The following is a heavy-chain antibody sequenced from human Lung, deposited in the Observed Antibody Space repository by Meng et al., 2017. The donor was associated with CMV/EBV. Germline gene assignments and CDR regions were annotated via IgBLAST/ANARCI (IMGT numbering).Heavy chain of an antibody. CDR3: ARVFDYDFWSGYYTNGMDV. D-gene: IGHD3-3*01. CDR1: GFTFSSYW. V-gene: IGHV3-74*01. J-gene: IGHJ6*02. CDR2: INSDGSST. Sequence: SXAASGFTFSSYWMHWVRQAPGKGLVWVSRINSDGSSTSYADSVKGRFTISRDNAKNTLYLQMNSLRAEDTAVYYCARVFDYDFWSGYYTNGMDVWGQGTTVTVSS.